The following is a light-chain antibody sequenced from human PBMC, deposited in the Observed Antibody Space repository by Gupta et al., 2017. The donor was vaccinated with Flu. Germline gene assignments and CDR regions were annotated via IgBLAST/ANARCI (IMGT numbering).Light chain of an antibody. CDR1: TSDVGANNY. J-gene: IGLJ1*01. Sequence: QSALTQPASVSGSPGQSIAISCTGPTSDVGANNYVSWYQQHPGKAPKVMIYGVNNRPSGVSDRFSGSKSGNTASLTISGLQAEDEADYYCSSYRSSSTSCFFGAGTKVTVL. CDR3: SSYRSSSTSCF. CDR2: GVN. V-gene: IGLV2-14*01.